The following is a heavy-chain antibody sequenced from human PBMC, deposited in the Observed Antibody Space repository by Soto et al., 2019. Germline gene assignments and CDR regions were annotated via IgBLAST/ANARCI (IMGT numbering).Heavy chain of an antibody. V-gene: IGHV1-69*13. J-gene: IGHJ6*02. CDR3: AREAGDCSGVSCSHYSMDV. CDR2: IIPMFGTS. D-gene: IGHD2-15*01. Sequence: SVKVSCKASGGTFRTHAIIWVRQAPGQGLEWMGGIIPMFGTSKIAQKFQGRVTTTADEYTSTAYMELSSLRSEDTAVYYCAREAGDCSGVSCSHYSMDVWGHGITVTVSS. CDR1: GGTFRTHA.